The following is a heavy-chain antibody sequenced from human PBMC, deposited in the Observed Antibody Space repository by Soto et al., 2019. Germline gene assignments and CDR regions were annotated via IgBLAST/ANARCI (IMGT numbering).Heavy chain of an antibody. CDR1: GYSFTSYW. Sequence: GESLKISCKGSGYSFTSYWIGWVRQMPGKGLEWMGVIYPGDSDTRYSPSFQGQVTISADKSISTAYLQWSSLKASDTAMYYCARPDTANVYYYYGMDVWGQGTTVTVSS. D-gene: IGHD5-18*01. CDR2: IYPGDSDT. J-gene: IGHJ6*02. V-gene: IGHV5-51*01. CDR3: ARPDTANVYYYYGMDV.